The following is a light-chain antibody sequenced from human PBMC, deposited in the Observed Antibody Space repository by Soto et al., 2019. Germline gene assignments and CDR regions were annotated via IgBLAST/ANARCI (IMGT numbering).Light chain of an antibody. CDR3: QQYNDWPRT. CDR2: GAS. Sequence: EIVMTQSPATLSVSPGERATLSCRASQSVSSNLAWYQQKPGQAPRLLIYGASTRATGIPARFSGSRSGTEFTLTISSLQSEDFGVYYCQQYNDWPRTFGKGTKVEIK. CDR1: QSVSSN. J-gene: IGKJ1*01. V-gene: IGKV3-15*01.